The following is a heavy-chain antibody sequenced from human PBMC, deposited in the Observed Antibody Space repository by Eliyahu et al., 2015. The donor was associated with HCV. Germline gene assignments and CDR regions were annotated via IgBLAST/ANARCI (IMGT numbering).Heavy chain of an antibody. CDR3: ARGSAAGTPAYVDY. Sequence: QVQLVESGGGVVQPGRSLRLSCAAXGFPFSXYGMHWVRQAPGKGLGWVAVIWYDGSNKYYVDSVKGRFTISRDNFKNTLYLHMNSLRAEDTAVYYCARGSAAGTPAYVDYWGQGSLVTVSS. CDR2: IWYDGSNK. V-gene: IGHV3-33*01. CDR1: GFPFSXYG. D-gene: IGHD6-13*01. J-gene: IGHJ4*02.